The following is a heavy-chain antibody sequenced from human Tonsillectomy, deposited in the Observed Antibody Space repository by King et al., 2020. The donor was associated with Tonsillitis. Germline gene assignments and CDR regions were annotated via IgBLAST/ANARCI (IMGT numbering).Heavy chain of an antibody. V-gene: IGHV3-30*19. CDR3: ARGEATVVTPVGYYYGMDV. J-gene: IGHJ6*02. Sequence: VQLVESGGGVVQPGRSLRLSCAASGFTFSSYGMHWVRQAPGKGLEWVAVIWYDGSNKYYADSVKGRFTISRDNSKNTLYLQMNSLRAEDTAVYYCARGEATVVTPVGYYYGMDVWGQGTTVTVSS. CDR1: GFTFSSYG. D-gene: IGHD4-23*01. CDR2: IWYDGSNK.